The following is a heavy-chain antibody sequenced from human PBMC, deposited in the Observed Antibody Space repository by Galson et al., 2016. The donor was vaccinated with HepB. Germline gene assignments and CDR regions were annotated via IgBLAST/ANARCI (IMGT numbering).Heavy chain of an antibody. CDR2: ISSSSSDI. J-gene: IGHJ6*03. CDR1: GFTFSYYS. D-gene: IGHD6-13*01. V-gene: IGHV3-21*01. Sequence: SLRLSCAASGFTFSYYSMNWVRQAPGKGLEWVSSISSSSSDIYYADSAKGRFTISRDNAKNSLYLQMNSPRAEDTAVYYCARDLIAAAGRTFYYYYYYMDVWGKGTTVTVSS. CDR3: ARDLIAAAGRTFYYYYYYMDV.